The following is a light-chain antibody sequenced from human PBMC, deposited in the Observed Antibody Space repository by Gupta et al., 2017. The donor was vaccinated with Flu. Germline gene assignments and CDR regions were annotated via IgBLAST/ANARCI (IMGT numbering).Light chain of an antibody. Sequence: GDRVTITCRASQGISSWLAWYQQKPGKAPKVLVDAASSVQSRVPSRFSGSGSGTDFTLTISSLQPEDFATYYCLQANNFPWSFGQGTKVEIK. CDR1: QGISSW. CDR3: LQANNFPWS. V-gene: IGKV1-12*02. J-gene: IGKJ1*01. CDR2: AAS.